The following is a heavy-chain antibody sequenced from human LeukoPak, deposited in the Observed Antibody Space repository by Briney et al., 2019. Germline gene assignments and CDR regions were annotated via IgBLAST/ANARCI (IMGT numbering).Heavy chain of an antibody. CDR2: ISVSGGTT. J-gene: IGHJ4*02. Sequence: GGSLRLSCAASGFTFSSYAMSWVRQAPGEGLEWVSVISVSGGTTYYADSVKGRFTISRDNSKNTLYLQMNSLRAEDTAVYYCARRRSGSSSWYYFDYWGQETLVTVSS. D-gene: IGHD6-13*01. V-gene: IGHV3-23*01. CDR1: GFTFSSYA. CDR3: ARRRSGSSSWYYFDY.